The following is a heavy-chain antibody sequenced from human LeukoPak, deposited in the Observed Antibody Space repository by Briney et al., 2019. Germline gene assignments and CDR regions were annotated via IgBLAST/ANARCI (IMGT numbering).Heavy chain of an antibody. CDR2: IYYSGST. Sequence: PSQTLSLTCTVSGGSISSGGYYWSWIRQHPGKGLEWIGYIYYSGSTYYNPSLKSRVTISVDTSKNQFSLKLSSVTAADTAVYYCARGQRGRGGWLMGYWGQGTLVTVSS. J-gene: IGHJ4*02. D-gene: IGHD3-10*01. V-gene: IGHV4-31*03. CDR1: GGSISSGGYY. CDR3: ARGQRGRGGWLMGY.